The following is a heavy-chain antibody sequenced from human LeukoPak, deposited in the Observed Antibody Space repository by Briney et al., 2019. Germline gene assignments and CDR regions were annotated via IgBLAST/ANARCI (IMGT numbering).Heavy chain of an antibody. CDR1: GGTFSSYA. CDR2: IIPIFGTA. D-gene: IGHD6-6*01. Sequence: GASVKVSCKASGGTFSSYAISWVRQAPGQGLEWMGGIIPIFGTANYAQKFQGRVTITTDESTSTAYMELSSLGSEDTAVYYCARVGLYSSSSGRFDYWGQGTLVTVSS. CDR3: ARVGLYSSSSGRFDY. V-gene: IGHV1-69*05. J-gene: IGHJ4*02.